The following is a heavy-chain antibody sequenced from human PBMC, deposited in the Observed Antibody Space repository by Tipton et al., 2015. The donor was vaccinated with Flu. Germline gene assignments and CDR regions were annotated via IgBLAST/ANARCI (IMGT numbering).Heavy chain of an antibody. CDR1: GDSISSDYY. V-gene: IGHV4-38-2*02. J-gene: IGHJ4*02. D-gene: IGHD3-22*01. CDR3: AGDLGLYDSRGYFAVFDH. CDR2: ISRTGST. Sequence: TLSLTCAVSGDSISSDYYWGWIRQFPGKGLEWIGSISRTGSTNYNPPLRSRVTMSIDTSKDQFSLKMQSVTAADVAVYYCAGDLGLYDSRGYFAVFDHWGQGTLVTVSS.